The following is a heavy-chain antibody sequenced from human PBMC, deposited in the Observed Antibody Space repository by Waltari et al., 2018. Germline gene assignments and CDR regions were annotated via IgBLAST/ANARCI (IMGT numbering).Heavy chain of an antibody. CDR3: ARVGGTRSQNDY. V-gene: IGHV3-9*01. CDR1: GFTFDDYA. Sequence: EVQLVESGGGLVQPGRYLRLSCAASGFTFDDYAMHWVRQAPGKGLELVSCISWNSGSIGYADSVKGRFTISRDNAKNSLYLQMNSLRAEDTALYYCARVGGTRSQNDYWGQGTLVTVSS. CDR2: ISWNSGSI. J-gene: IGHJ4*02. D-gene: IGHD3-16*01.